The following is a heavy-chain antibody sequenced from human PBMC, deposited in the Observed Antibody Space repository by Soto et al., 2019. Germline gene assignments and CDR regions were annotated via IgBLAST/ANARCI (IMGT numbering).Heavy chain of an antibody. CDR3: ARDRDYYESHPGGMDV. Sequence: SETLSLTCTVSGGSVRSGSYYWSWIRQPPGKGLEWIGYIYYSGSTNYNPSLKSRVTISVDTSKNQFSLKLSSVTAADTAVYYCARDRDYYESHPGGMDVWGQGTTITVSS. V-gene: IGHV4-61*01. J-gene: IGHJ6*02. CDR2: IYYSGST. CDR1: GGSVRSGSYY. D-gene: IGHD3-22*01.